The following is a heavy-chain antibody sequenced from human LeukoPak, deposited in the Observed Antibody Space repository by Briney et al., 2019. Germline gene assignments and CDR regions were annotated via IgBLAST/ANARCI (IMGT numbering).Heavy chain of an antibody. D-gene: IGHD5-18*01. Sequence: SETLSLTCAVYGGSFSGYYWSWIRQPPGKGLEWIGEINHSGSTNYNPSLKSRVTISVDTSKNQFSLKLSSVTAADTAVYYCAREEDTAMVNFDYWGQGTLVTVSS. CDR1: GGSFSGYY. CDR2: INHSGST. V-gene: IGHV4-34*01. J-gene: IGHJ4*02. CDR3: AREEDTAMVNFDY.